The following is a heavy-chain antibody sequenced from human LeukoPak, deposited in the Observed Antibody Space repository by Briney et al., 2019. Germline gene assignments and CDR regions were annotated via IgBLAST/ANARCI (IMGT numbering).Heavy chain of an antibody. CDR3: AKAGLVLVSDLDY. J-gene: IGHJ4*02. CDR1: GFTFSSYA. CDR2: ISGSGGST. V-gene: IGHV3-23*01. D-gene: IGHD3-10*01. Sequence: AGGSLRLSCAASGFTFSSYAMSWVRQAPGKGLEWVSVISGSGGSTYYADSVKGRFTISRDNSKNTLYLQMNSLRAEDTAVYYCAKAGLVLVSDLDYWGQGTLVTVSS.